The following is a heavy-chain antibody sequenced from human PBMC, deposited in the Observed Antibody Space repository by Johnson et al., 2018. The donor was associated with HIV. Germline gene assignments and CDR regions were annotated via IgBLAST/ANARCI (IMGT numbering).Heavy chain of an antibody. D-gene: IGHD6-13*01. J-gene: IGHJ3*02. Sequence: QMQLVESGGGVVQPGGSLRLSCAASGFTFSSYGMHWVRQAPGKGLEWVAFIRYDVSNKYYADSVKGRFTISRDNSKNTLYLQMNSLKTEDTAVYYCTTDKAAAAGNRAPLFDAFDIWGQGTMVTVSS. V-gene: IGHV3-30*02. CDR1: GFTFSSYG. CDR3: TTDKAAAAGNRAPLFDAFDI. CDR2: IRYDVSNK.